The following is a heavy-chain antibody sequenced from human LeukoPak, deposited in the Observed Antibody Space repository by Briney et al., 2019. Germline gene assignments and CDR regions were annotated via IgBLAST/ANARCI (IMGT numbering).Heavy chain of an antibody. Sequence: PGGSLRLSCAASGFTFSSYAMSWVRQAPGKGLEWVSAISGSGGSTYYADSVKGRFTFSRDNSKNTLYLQMNSLRAEDTAVYYCASTYYDILTGSFYFDYWGQGTLVTVSS. CDR3: ASTYYDILTGSFYFDY. D-gene: IGHD3-9*01. V-gene: IGHV3-23*01. J-gene: IGHJ4*02. CDR1: GFTFSSYA. CDR2: ISGSGGST.